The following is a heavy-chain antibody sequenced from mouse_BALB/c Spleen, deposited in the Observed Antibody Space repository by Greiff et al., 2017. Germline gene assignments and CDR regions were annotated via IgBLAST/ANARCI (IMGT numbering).Heavy chain of an antibody. CDR1: GFDFSRYW. D-gene: IGHD1-1*02. V-gene: IGHV4-1*02. CDR3: ARPPMGRMDY. J-gene: IGHJ4*01. CDR2: INPDSSTI. Sequence: EVKLLESGGGLVQPGGSLKLSCAASGFDFSRYWMSWVRQAPGKGLEWIGEINPDSSTINYTPSLKDKFIISRDNAKNTLYLQMSKVRSEDTALYYCARPPMGRMDYWGQGTSVTVSS.